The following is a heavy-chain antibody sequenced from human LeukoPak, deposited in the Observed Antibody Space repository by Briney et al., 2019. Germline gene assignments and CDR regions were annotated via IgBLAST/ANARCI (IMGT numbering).Heavy chain of an antibody. D-gene: IGHD5-12*01. V-gene: IGHV3-33*01. Sequence: GRPLRLSCAASGFTFSSYGMHWVRQAPGKGLEWVAVIWYDGSNKYYADSVKGRFTISRDNSKNTLYLQMNSLRAEDTAVYYCARDRLGYSGYEPDFDYWGQGTLVTVSS. CDR3: ARDRLGYSGYEPDFDY. J-gene: IGHJ4*02. CDR2: IWYDGSNK. CDR1: GFTFSSYG.